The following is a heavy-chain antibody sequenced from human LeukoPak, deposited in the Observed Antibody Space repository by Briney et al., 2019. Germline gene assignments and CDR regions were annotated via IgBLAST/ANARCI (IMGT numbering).Heavy chain of an antibody. J-gene: IGHJ3*02. D-gene: IGHD6-13*01. CDR1: GYSLSSGYY. CDR2: IYHSGST. CDR3: GGHIVAGGTSDYYDAFDI. V-gene: IGHV4-38-2*02. Sequence: SETLSLTCTVSGYSLSSGYYWGWIRQPPGKGLEWIGSIYHSGSTYYNPSLKSRVTISVDTSKNQFSLKLSSVTAADTAVYYFGGHIVAGGTSDYYDAFDIWGQGTMVTVSS.